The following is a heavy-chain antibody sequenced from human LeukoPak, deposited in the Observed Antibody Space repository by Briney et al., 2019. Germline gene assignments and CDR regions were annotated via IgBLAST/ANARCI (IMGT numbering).Heavy chain of an antibody. J-gene: IGHJ4*02. CDR1: GYTFTRYG. V-gene: IGHV1-2*06. CDR3: ASSAELPFDY. D-gene: IGHD3-10*01. Sequence: EASVKVSCKASGYTFTRYGISWVRQAPGQGLDWMGRINPNSGGTNYAQKFQGRVTMPRDTSISTAYMELSRLRSDDTAVYYCASSAELPFDYWGQGTLVTVSS. CDR2: INPNSGGT.